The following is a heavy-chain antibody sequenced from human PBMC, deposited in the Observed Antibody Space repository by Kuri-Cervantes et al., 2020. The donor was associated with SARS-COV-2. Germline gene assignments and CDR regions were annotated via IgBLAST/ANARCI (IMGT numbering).Heavy chain of an antibody. D-gene: IGHD5-12*01. J-gene: IGHJ4*02. V-gene: IGHV4-34*01. Sequence: SETLSLTCAVYGGSFSGYYWSWIRQPPGKGLEWIGEINHSGSTNYNPSLKSRVTISVDTSKNQFSLKLSSVTAADTAVYYCARRRGYSGYVDRPSYFGYWGQGTLVTVSS. CDR1: GGSFSGYY. CDR2: INHSGST. CDR3: ARRRGYSGYVDRPSYFGY.